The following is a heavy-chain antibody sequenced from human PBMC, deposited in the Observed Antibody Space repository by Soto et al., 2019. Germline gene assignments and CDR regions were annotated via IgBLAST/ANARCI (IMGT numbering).Heavy chain of an antibody. Sequence: PGGSLRLSCAASGFTFSSYGMHWVRQAPGKGLEWVAAISYDGSNKYYADSVKGRFTISRDNSKNTLYLQMDSLRAEDTAVYYCAKDGNEWELPCYFDYWGQGTLVTVSS. V-gene: IGHV3-30*18. CDR1: GFTFSSYG. D-gene: IGHD1-26*01. CDR2: ISYDGSNK. CDR3: AKDGNEWELPCYFDY. J-gene: IGHJ4*02.